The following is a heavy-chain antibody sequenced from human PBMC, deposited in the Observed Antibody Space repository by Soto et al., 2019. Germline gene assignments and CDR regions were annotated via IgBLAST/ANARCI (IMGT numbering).Heavy chain of an antibody. J-gene: IGHJ4*02. CDR3: ARSPRSSPYFEY. D-gene: IGHD6-13*01. CDR2: IYPGDHET. CDR1: GYTFSNFW. V-gene: IGHV5-51*01. Sequence: GESLKISCQCSGYTFSNFWIGCVRQLPGKGLEWMGIIYPGDHETRYSPSFHGKVTISADKTSHTAYLQCHSLEASDTAFYFCARSPRSSPYFEYWGQGAMVTVSS.